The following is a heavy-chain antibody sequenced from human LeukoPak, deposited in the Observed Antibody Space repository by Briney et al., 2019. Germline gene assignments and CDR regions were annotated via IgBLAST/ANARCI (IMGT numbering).Heavy chain of an antibody. CDR2: ISYDGSNK. V-gene: IGHV3-30*03. CDR1: GFTFSSYG. Sequence: GGSLRLSCAASGFTFSSYGMHWVRQAPGKGLEWVAVISYDGSNKYYADSVKGQFTISRDNSKNTLYLQMNSLRAEDTAVYYCAPSSYDYGMDVWGQGTTVTVSS. D-gene: IGHD2/OR15-2a*01. J-gene: IGHJ6*02. CDR3: APSSYDYGMDV.